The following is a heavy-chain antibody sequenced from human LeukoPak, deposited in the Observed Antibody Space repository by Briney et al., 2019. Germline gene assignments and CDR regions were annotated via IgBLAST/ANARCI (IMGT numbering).Heavy chain of an antibody. CDR1: GGSISYYY. D-gene: IGHD4-17*01. Sequence: PSETLSLTCTVSGGSISYYYWSWIRQSAGKGLEWIGRVYTSGSTNDNPSLKSRVTMSVDTSKNQFSLRLSSVTAADTAVYYCANDLGYGDYASRTWGQGTLVTVSS. V-gene: IGHV4-4*07. CDR3: ANDLGYGDYASRT. J-gene: IGHJ5*02. CDR2: VYTSGST.